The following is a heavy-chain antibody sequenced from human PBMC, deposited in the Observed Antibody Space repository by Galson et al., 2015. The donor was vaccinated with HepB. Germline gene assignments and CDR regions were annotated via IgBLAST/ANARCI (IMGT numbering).Heavy chain of an antibody. CDR3: AREVVVPMTGAFDI. CDR1: GGSFSGYY. V-gene: IGHV4-34*01. J-gene: IGHJ3*02. D-gene: IGHD2-15*01. Sequence: TLSLTCAVYGGSFSGYYWSWIRQPPGKGLEWIGEINHSGSTNYNPSLKSRVTISVDTSKNQFSLKLSSVTAADTAVYYCAREVVVPMTGAFDIWGQGTMVTVSS. CDR2: INHSGST.